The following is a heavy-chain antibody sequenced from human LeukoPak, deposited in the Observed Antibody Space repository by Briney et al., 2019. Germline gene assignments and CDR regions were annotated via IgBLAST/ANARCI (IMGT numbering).Heavy chain of an antibody. CDR3: ARDTYYYDSSGPDAFDI. J-gene: IGHJ3*02. CDR2: ISSSGSTI. D-gene: IGHD3-22*01. V-gene: IGHV3-11*01. Sequence: GGSLRLSCAASGFTFSDYYMSWIRQAPGKGLEWVSYISSSGSTIYYADSVKGRFTISRANAKNSLYLQMNSLRAEDTAVYYCARDTYYYDSSGPDAFDIWGQGTMVTVSS. CDR1: GFTFSDYY.